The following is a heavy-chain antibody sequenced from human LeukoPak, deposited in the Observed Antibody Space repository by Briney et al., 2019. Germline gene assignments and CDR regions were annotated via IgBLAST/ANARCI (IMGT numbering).Heavy chain of an antibody. CDR2: IWYDGSNK. CDR3: ARELAARAPPFGY. V-gene: IGHV3-33*01. J-gene: IGHJ4*02. D-gene: IGHD6-6*01. Sequence: PGGSLRLSCAASGFTFSSYGMHWVRQAPGKGLEWVAVIWYDGSNKYYADSVKGRCTISRDNSKNTLYLQMNSLRAEDTAAYYCARELAARAPPFGYWGQGTLVTVSS. CDR1: GFTFSSYG.